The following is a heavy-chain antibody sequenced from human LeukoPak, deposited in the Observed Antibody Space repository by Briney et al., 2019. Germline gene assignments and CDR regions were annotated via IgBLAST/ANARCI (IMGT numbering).Heavy chain of an antibody. D-gene: IGHD2-21*02. Sequence: GGSLRLXCAASGFTFSSYSMNWDRQAPGKGLEWVSSISSSSSYIYYADSVKGRFTISRDNAKNSLYLQMNSLRAEDTAVYYSARISVAYCGGDCYSGFDPWGQGTLVTVSS. CDR3: ARISVAYCGGDCYSGFDP. CDR2: ISSSSSYI. J-gene: IGHJ5*02. V-gene: IGHV3-21*01. CDR1: GFTFSSYS.